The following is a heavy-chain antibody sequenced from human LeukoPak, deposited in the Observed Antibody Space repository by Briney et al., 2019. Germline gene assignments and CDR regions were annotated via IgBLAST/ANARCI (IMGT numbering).Heavy chain of an antibody. Sequence: SETLSLTCTVSGGSVSSGSYYWSWIRQPPGKGLEWIGYIYYSGSTKYNPSLMRRVTISGGTSKNQFSLKLNSVTAADTAVYYCARDRHYYDSSGYYRSYYFDYWGQGTLVTVSS. CDR3: ARDRHYYDSSGYYRSYYFDY. D-gene: IGHD3-22*01. CDR1: GGSVSSGSYY. V-gene: IGHV4-61*01. CDR2: IYYSGST. J-gene: IGHJ4*02.